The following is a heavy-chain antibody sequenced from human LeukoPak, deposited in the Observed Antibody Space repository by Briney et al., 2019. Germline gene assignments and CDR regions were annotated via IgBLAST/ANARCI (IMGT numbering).Heavy chain of an antibody. Sequence: SETLSLTCTVSGASISSSSYYWGWIRQPPGKGLEWIGSIYYSGSTYYNPSLKSRVTISVDTSKNQFSLKLSSVTAADTAVYYCASRLRWSNGVIDYWGQGTLVTVSS. CDR3: ASRLRWSNGVIDY. V-gene: IGHV4-39*01. D-gene: IGHD4-23*01. CDR2: IYYSGST. CDR1: GASISSSSYY. J-gene: IGHJ4*02.